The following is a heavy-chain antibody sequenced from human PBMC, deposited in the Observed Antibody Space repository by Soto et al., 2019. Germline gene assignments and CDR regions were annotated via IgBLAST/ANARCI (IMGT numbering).Heavy chain of an antibody. V-gene: IGHV1-69*06. CDR2: IIPIFGTA. D-gene: IGHD7-27*01. J-gene: IGHJ5*02. CDR1: GGTFGSYA. Sequence: SLNFSCNASGGTFGSYAMGGVRQAPGQGLEWMGGIIPIFGTANYAQKFQGRVTITADKSTSTAYMELSSLRSEDTAVYYCARGMATIANWGSGWFDPWGQGTLVTVSS. CDR3: ARGMATIANWGSGWFDP.